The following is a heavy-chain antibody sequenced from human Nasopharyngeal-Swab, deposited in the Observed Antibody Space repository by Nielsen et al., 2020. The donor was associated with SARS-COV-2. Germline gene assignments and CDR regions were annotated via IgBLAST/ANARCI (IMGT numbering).Heavy chain of an antibody. Sequence: GESLKISCSASGFTFSSYAMHWVRQAPGKGLEYVSAISSNGGSTYYADSVKGRFTISRDNSKNTLYLQMSSLRAEDTAVYYCVKEGPSIAARFTHFDYWGQGTLVTFSS. J-gene: IGHJ4*02. CDR3: VKEGPSIAARFTHFDY. CDR1: GFTFSSYA. D-gene: IGHD6-6*01. V-gene: IGHV3-64D*08. CDR2: ISSNGGST.